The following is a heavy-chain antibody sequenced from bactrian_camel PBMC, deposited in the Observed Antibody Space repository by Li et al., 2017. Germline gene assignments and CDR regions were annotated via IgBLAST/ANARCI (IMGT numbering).Heavy chain of an antibody. J-gene: IGHJ4*01. Sequence: VQLVESGGGLVQPGGSLRLSCAASGFTVSSVYIHWVRQAPGKGLEWVSTITIGDGNTYYADSVKGRFTISRDNAKNTQSLQMNSLILEDTAVYYCAAGVNGGPWYSAPRGQGTQVTVS. V-gene: IGHV3-2*01. CDR3: AAGVNGGPWYSAP. D-gene: IGHD6*01. CDR1: GFTVSSVY. CDR2: ITIGDGNT.